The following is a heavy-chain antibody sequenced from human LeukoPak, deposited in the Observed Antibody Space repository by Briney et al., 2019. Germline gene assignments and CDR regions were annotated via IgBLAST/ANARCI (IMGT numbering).Heavy chain of an antibody. Sequence: GGSLRLSCAASGFTFSNYWMNWVRQAPGKGLEWVANINQDGSEKNYVDSVKGRFTISRDNAKNSLYLQMNSLRVEDTAVYYCARDRAMDDYWGQGTLVTVSS. CDR3: ARDRAMDDY. D-gene: IGHD2-8*01. V-gene: IGHV3-7*01. CDR2: INQDGSEK. J-gene: IGHJ4*02. CDR1: GFTFSNYW.